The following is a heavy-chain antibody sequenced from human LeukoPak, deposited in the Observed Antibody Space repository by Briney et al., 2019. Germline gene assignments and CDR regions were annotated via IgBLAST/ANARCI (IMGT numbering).Heavy chain of an antibody. D-gene: IGHD6-13*01. CDR1: GGSISSYY. Sequence: PSETLSLTCTVSGGSISSYYWSWIRQSPGKGLDWIGYIYRGSTNYNPSLKSRVTISVDTSKNQLSLKLTSATATDTAVYYCARHAAISAAGTAPFDSWGQGTLVTVSS. V-gene: IGHV4-59*08. CDR2: IYRGST. J-gene: IGHJ4*02. CDR3: ARHAAISAAGTAPFDS.